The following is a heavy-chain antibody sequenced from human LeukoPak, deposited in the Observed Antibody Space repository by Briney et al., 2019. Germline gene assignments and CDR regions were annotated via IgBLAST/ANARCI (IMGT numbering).Heavy chain of an antibody. V-gene: IGHV2-5*01. CDR1: GFSLITSRVG. CDR3: AHSPYCSGDSCYFDY. D-gene: IGHD2-15*01. CDR2: IYWNDDQ. J-gene: IGHJ4*02. Sequence: SGPTLVNPTQTLTLTCTFSGFSLITSRVGVGWIRQRPGKALEWLTLIYWNDDQYYSPSLKSRLTITKDTSKKQVVLTMTNMDPVETATYYCAHSPYCSGDSCYFDYWGQGTLVTVS.